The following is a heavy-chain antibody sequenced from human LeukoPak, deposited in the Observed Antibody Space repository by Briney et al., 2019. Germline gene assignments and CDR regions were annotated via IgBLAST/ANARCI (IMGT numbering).Heavy chain of an antibody. J-gene: IGHJ4*02. Sequence: SEALSLTCSVAGVSITSSTYYWGWIRQPPGKGLEWIGSIYHSGRTYYNSSLDSRVTLSVDTSKSQFSLRLNSVTAADTAVYYCASIVKDILSGPTPGLPDSWGPGTLVTVSS. CDR3: ASIVKDILSGPTPGLPDS. D-gene: IGHD3-9*01. V-gene: IGHV4-39*07. CDR1: GVSITSSTYY. CDR2: IYHSGRT.